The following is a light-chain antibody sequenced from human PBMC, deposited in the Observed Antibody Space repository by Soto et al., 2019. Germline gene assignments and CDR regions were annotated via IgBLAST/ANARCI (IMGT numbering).Light chain of an antibody. Sequence: QSVLTQPASVSGSPGQSITISCTGTNSDVGGYGSVAWYQQHPGKAPKLMIFEVYNRPSGVSNRFSGSKSGKTASLTISGLQAEDEADYYCSSYISNNTRVFGGGTQLPS. J-gene: IGLJ2*01. CDR3: SSYISNNTRV. CDR2: EVY. CDR1: NSDVGGYGS. V-gene: IGLV2-14*01.